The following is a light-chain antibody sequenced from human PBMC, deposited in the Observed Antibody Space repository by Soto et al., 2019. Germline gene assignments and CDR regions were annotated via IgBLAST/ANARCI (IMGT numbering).Light chain of an antibody. J-gene: IGKJ3*01. CDR2: DAS. CDR1: QSVNID. CDR3: QQRSNWPPIFT. Sequence: EIVLTQSPATLSLSPGERATLSCRASQSVNIDLAWYQQKPGQAPRLLIYDASNRATGVPARFSGSGSGTDFTLTISSLEPEDVAVYYCQQRSNWPPIFTFGPGTKVDIK. V-gene: IGKV3-11*01.